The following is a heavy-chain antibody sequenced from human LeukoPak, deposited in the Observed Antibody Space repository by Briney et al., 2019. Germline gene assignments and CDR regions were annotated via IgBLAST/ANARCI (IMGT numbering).Heavy chain of an antibody. CDR3: AKDLILSYQLPPRYFQH. D-gene: IGHD2-2*01. CDR2: ISGSGVTT. Sequence: GGSLRLSCAASGFTFSSYAMSWVRRAPGKGLEWVSAISGSGVTTYSADSVKGRFTISRDNSKNTLYLQMNSLRAEDTAVYYCAKDLILSYQLPPRYFQHWGQGTLVTVSS. V-gene: IGHV3-23*01. CDR1: GFTFSSYA. J-gene: IGHJ1*01.